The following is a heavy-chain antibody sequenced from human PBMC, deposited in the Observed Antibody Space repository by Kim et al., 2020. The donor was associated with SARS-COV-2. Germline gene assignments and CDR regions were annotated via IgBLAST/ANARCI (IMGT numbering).Heavy chain of an antibody. J-gene: IGHJ5*01. CDR1: GFTFFGYA. V-gene: IGHV3-23*01. D-gene: IGHD3-16*01. Sequence: GGSLRLSCTTSGFTFFGYAMTWVRQAPGKGLEWVSAISGSDGTTYYADSVKGRFTISRDDSRNTLYLQMSALRAEDTAAYYCPKRGTGTAWDS. CDR2: ISGSDGTT. CDR3: PKRGTGTAWDS.